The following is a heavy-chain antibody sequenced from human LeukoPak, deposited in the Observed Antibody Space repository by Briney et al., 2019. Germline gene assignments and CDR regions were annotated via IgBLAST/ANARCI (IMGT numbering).Heavy chain of an antibody. CDR2: IKSKTDGGTT. CDR3: TTDLGFQGYCSSTSCF. CDR1: GFTFSNAW. Sequence: GGSLRLSCAASGFTFSNAWMSWVRQAPGKGLEWVGRIKSKTDGGTTDYAAPVKGRFTISRDDSKNTLYLQMNSLKTEDTAVYYCTTDLGFQGYCSSTSCFWGQGTLVTVSS. D-gene: IGHD2-2*01. V-gene: IGHV3-15*01. J-gene: IGHJ4*02.